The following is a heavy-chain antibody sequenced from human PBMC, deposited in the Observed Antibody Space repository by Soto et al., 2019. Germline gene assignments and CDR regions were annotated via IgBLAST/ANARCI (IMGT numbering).Heavy chain of an antibody. CDR2: ISGSGGST. J-gene: IGHJ4*02. Sequence: LRLSCVDSLFTFSNYVMSWVRQAPGKGLEWVSTISGSGGSTYYADSVKGRFTISRDNSKNTLYLQMNSLRAEDTAVYYCANSHDSSGYYDYWGQGTLVTVYS. V-gene: IGHV3-23*01. D-gene: IGHD3-22*01. CDR1: LFTFSNYV. CDR3: ANSHDSSGYYDY.